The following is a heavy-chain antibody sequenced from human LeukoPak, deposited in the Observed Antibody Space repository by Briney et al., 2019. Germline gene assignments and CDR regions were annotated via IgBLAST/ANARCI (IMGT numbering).Heavy chain of an antibody. CDR1: GGSITSNSYS. CDR2: LSHAGAN. CDR3: ARLRGGVQLWGD. J-gene: IGHJ4*02. D-gene: IGHD5-18*01. V-gene: IGHV4-39*01. Sequence: SETLSLTCTVSGGSITSNSYSWGWIRQPPGKGLRWIVTLSHAGANFYNPSLKSRVTMPVDTSKNQFSLKLNSVTASDTAVYYCARLRGGVQLWGDWGQGTLVTVSS.